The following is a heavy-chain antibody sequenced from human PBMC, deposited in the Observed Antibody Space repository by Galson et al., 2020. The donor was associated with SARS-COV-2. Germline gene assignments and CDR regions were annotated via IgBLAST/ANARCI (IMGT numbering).Heavy chain of an antibody. D-gene: IGHD3-10*01. J-gene: IGHJ6*02. CDR3: AKDKKMVRGVIFGYDGMDV. V-gene: IGHV3-23*01. CDR2: ISGSGGST. Sequence: GESLKISCAASGFTFSSYAMSWVRQAPGKGLEWVSAISGSGGSTYYADSVKGRFTISRDNSKNTLYLQMNSLRAEDTAVYYCAKDKKMVRGVIFGYDGMDVWGQGTTVTVSS. CDR1: GFTFSSYA.